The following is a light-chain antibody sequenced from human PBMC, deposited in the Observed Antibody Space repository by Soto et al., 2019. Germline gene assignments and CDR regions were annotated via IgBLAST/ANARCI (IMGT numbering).Light chain of an antibody. CDR2: GDS. V-gene: IGLV1-40*01. CDR1: SSNIGAGYD. Sequence: QAVVTQPPSVSGAPGQRVTISCTGSSSNIGAGYDVHWYQQLPGTAPKLLIYGDSNRPSGVPDRFSGSNSGTSASLAITGLQAEDEADYYCQSYDSSLSGYVFGTGTK. J-gene: IGLJ1*01. CDR3: QSYDSSLSGYV.